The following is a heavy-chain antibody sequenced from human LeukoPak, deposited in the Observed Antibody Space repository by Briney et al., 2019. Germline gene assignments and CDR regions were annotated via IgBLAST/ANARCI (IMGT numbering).Heavy chain of an antibody. CDR3: AKKSPQETTVGPYWYLGL. D-gene: IGHD4-23*01. CDR1: GVSISNHS. J-gene: IGHJ2*01. Sequence: SETLSLTCTVSGVSISNHSWNWIRQPAGKGLEWIGRVYSSGTTNYNPSLKTRLTMSLDTSKNQFSLKLSSLTAADTAVYYCAKKSPQETTVGPYWYLGLWGRGTLVTVSS. V-gene: IGHV4-4*07. CDR2: VYSSGTT.